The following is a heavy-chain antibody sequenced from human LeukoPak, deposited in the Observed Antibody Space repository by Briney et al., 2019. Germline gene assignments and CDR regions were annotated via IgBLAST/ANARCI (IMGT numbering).Heavy chain of an antibody. Sequence: SQTLSLTCTVSGGSISSGGYYWSWIRQPPGKGLEWIGYIYQSGSTYYNPSLKSRVTISVDRSKNQFSLNLSSVTAADTAVYFCARRVPAAGIFDYWGQGTLVTVSS. CDR1: GGSISSGGYY. J-gene: IGHJ4*02. D-gene: IGHD6-13*01. V-gene: IGHV4-30-2*01. CDR2: IYQSGST. CDR3: ARRVPAAGIFDY.